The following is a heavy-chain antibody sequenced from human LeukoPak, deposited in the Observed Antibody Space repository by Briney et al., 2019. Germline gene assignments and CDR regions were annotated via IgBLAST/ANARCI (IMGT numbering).Heavy chain of an antibody. V-gene: IGHV3-11*01. CDR1: GFTFSDYY. J-gene: IGHJ4*02. Sequence: GGPLRLSCAASGFTFSDYYMTWIRQAPGKGLEWVSYISNSGSTIYYADSVKGRFTISRDNGKNSLYLQMNSLRAEDTAVYYCAREHTSGTYYIDYWGQGTLVTVSS. CDR3: AREHTSGTYYIDY. D-gene: IGHD1-26*01. CDR2: ISNSGSTI.